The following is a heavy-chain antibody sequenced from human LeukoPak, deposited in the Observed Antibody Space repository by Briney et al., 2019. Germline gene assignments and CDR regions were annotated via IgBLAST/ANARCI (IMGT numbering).Heavy chain of an antibody. D-gene: IGHD6-19*01. CDR1: GFTFSSYR. CDR2: ISSSSSTI. CDR3: AREMLAAVAAQS. Sequence: GGSLRLSCAASGFTFSSYRMNWIRQAPGKGLEWVSYISSSSSTIYYADSVKGRFTISRDNAKNSLYLQMNSLRAEDTAVYYCAREMLAAVAAQSWGQGTLVTVSS. V-gene: IGHV3-48*01. J-gene: IGHJ5*02.